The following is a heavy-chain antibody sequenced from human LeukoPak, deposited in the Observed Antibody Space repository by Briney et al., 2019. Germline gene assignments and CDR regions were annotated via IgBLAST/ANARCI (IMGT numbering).Heavy chain of an antibody. J-gene: IGHJ4*02. Sequence: GGSLRLSCVASGFTFSDYYMSWIRQAPGKGLEWASYIGTIGRPIYYADSVEGRFTISRDNDKNSLYLKMNSLRAEDTAVYYCAKWGRTYDILTGYSYWGQGTLVTVSS. CDR2: IGTIGRPI. V-gene: IGHV3-11*01. CDR1: GFTFSDYY. D-gene: IGHD3-9*01. CDR3: AKWGRTYDILTGYSY.